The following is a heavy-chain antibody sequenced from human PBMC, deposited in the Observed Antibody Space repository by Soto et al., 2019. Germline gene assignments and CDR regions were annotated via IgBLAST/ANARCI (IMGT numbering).Heavy chain of an antibody. J-gene: IGHJ5*02. CDR2: IYYSGST. CDR3: AREIREGRDPLGHCGFDP. Sequence: SETLSLTCTVSGGSISSGGYYWSWIRQHPGKGLEWIGYIYYSGSTYYNPSLKSRVTISVDTSKNQFSLKLSSVTAAETAVYYCAREIREGRDPLGHCGFDPWGQGTLVTVSS. CDR1: GGSISSGGYY. V-gene: IGHV4-31*03. D-gene: IGHD3-10*01.